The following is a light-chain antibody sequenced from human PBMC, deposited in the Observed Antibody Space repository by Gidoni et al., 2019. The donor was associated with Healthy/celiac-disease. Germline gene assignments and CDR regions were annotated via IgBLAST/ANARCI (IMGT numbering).Light chain of an antibody. CDR3: QQYNNWPPL. CDR1: QSVSSN. Sequence: EIVLTQSPATLSVSPGERATLSCRASQSVSSNLAWYQQKPGQAPRLLIYGASTRATGIPARFSGSGSGTEFTLTISSLQSEDFAVYYCQQYNNWPPLFGGXTKVEIK. CDR2: GAS. J-gene: IGKJ4*01. V-gene: IGKV3-15*01.